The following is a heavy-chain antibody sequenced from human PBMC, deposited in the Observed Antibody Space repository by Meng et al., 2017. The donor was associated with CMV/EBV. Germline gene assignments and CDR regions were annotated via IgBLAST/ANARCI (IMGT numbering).Heavy chain of an antibody. Sequence: LRLSCAISGDSFSSNSAAWNWIRQSPSRGLEWLGRTYYRSKWYNDYAVSVKSRITINPDTSKNQFSLQLNSVTPEDTAVYYCAREAPIGITIFGVVINPLDYWGQGTLVTVSS. CDR3: AREAPIGITIFGVVINPLDY. V-gene: IGHV6-1*01. CDR2: TYYRSKWYN. J-gene: IGHJ4*02. D-gene: IGHD3-3*01. CDR1: GDSFSSNSAA.